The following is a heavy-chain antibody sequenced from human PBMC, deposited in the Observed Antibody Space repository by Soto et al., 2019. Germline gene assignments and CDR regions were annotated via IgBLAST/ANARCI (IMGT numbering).Heavy chain of an antibody. CDR3: AIGVQAGVAHYFYT. CDR1: SCSFTSYD. CDR2: TAYTGNT. Sequence: ETLSLTRDGSSCSFTSYDCRLIRQFPEKGLEWIAYTAYTGNTNYNHSLKSRVTISIDASKNQLPLKLTSMTAADKIVYYCAIGVQAGVAHYFYTGGEGALVTVSS. D-gene: IGHD1-26*01. V-gene: IGHV4-59*01. J-gene: IGHJ5*02.